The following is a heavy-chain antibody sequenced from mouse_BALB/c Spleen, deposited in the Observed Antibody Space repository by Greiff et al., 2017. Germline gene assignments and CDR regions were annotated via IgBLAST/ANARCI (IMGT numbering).Heavy chain of an antibody. D-gene: IGHD1-1*01. CDR2: ISSGRSTI. J-gene: IGHJ3*01. CDR1: GFTFSSFG. CDR3: ARSSYGFAY. V-gene: IGHV5-17*02. Sequence: EVKLVESGGGLVQPGGSRKLSCAASGFTFSSFGMHWVRQAPEKGLEWVAYISSGRSTIYYADTVKGRFTISRDNPKNTLFLQMTSLRSEDTAMYYCARSSYGFAYWGQGTLVTVSA.